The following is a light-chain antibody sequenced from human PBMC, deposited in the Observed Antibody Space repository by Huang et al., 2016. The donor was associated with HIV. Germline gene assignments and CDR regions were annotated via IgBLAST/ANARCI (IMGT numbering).Light chain of an antibody. Sequence: AIRLTQSPSSLSASTGDRVTITCRASPGISSYLAWYQQKPGKAPMLLISSASTLQSGVPSRLSGSGFGTDFTLTISSLQSEDLGTYHCQQYYTYPHSFGQGTKLEIK. V-gene: IGKV1-8*01. CDR2: SAS. CDR1: PGISSY. CDR3: QQYYTYPHS. J-gene: IGKJ2*03.